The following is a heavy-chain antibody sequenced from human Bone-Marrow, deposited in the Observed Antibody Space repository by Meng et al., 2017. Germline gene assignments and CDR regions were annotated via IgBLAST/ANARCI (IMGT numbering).Heavy chain of an antibody. J-gene: IGHJ4*02. Sequence: GGFGGGWVKARGDLRLSWVASGFSFTEAWMSWVRQAPGKGLEWVGRIESNSDGGTTDYAAPVKGRFTISRDDSKNTLYLQMNSLIIEDTALYFCATGAAAADHWGQGTLVTVSS. D-gene: IGHD6-13*01. CDR3: ATGAAAADH. V-gene: IGHV3-15*04. CDR1: GFSFTEAW. CDR2: IESNSDGGTT.